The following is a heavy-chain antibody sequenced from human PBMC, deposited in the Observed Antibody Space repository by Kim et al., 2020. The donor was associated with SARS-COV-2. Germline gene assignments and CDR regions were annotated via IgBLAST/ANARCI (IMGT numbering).Heavy chain of an antibody. Sequence: GGSLRLSCAASGFTFSSYAMHWVRQAPGKGLEWVAVISYDGSNKYYADSVKGRFTISRDNSKNTLYLQMNSLRAEDTAVYYCARDRNWGQGAFDYWGQGTLVTAPQ. CDR1: GFTFSSYA. CDR3: ARDRNWGQGAFDY. V-gene: IGHV3-30-3*01. D-gene: IGHD7-27*01. CDR2: ISYDGSNK. J-gene: IGHJ4*02.